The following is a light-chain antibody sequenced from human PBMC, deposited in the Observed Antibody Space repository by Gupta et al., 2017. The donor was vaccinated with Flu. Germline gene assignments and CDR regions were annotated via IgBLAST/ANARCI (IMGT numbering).Light chain of an antibody. CDR1: SSDIGSYNF. Sequence: QSALTQPASVSGSPGQSITISCTGSSSDIGSYNFVSWYQQHPGKAPKLMTHEGNNRPSGVSNRFSGAKSGNTASLTISGLQAEDEADYYCCSYAGSTTWVFGGGTKLTVL. V-gene: IGLV2-23*01. CDR2: EGN. J-gene: IGLJ3*02. CDR3: CSYAGSTTWV.